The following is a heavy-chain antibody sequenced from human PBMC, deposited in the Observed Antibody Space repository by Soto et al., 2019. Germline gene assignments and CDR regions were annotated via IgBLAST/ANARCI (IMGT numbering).Heavy chain of an antibody. D-gene: IGHD3-3*01. Sequence: PGGSLRLSCAASGFTFSSYAMSWVRQAPGKGLEWVSAISGSGGSTYYADSVKGRFTISRDNSKNTLYLQMNSLRAEDTAVYYCAKAFGSGITIFGEYYFDYWGQGTLVTVSS. CDR2: ISGSGGST. CDR3: AKAFGSGITIFGEYYFDY. J-gene: IGHJ4*02. V-gene: IGHV3-23*01. CDR1: GFTFSSYA.